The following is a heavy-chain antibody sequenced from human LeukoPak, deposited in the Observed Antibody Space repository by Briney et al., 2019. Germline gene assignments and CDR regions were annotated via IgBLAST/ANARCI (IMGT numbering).Heavy chain of an antibody. CDR3: AKAAAAPGFDF. V-gene: IGHV3-23*01. CDR2: VSGSGDRM. D-gene: IGHD6-13*01. Sequence: GGSLRLSCAASGFTSSSYALNWVRQAPGKGLEWVATVSGSGDRMYHADSVKGRFTISRDNSKNTIHLQMNSLRAEDTALYYCAKAAAAPGFDFWGQGTLVTVSS. CDR1: GFTSSSYA. J-gene: IGHJ4*02.